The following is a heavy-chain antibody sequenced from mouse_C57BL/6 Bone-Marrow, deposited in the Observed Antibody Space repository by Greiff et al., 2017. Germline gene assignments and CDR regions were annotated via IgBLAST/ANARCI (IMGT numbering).Heavy chain of an antibody. D-gene: IGHD2-3*01. CDR3: ARSDGYHAGWYFDV. CDR1: GYTFTSYG. Sequence: VQLQQSGAELARPGASVKLSCKASGYTFTSYGISWVKQRTGQGLEWIGEIYPRSGNTYYNEKFKGKATLTADKSSSTAYMELRSLTSEDSAVYFCARSDGYHAGWYFDVWGTGTTVTVSS. J-gene: IGHJ1*03. V-gene: IGHV1-81*01. CDR2: IYPRSGNT.